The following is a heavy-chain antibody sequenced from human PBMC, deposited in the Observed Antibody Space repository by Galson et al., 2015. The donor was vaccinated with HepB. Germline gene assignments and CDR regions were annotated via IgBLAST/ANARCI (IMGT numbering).Heavy chain of an antibody. CDR1: GFTFSSYG. J-gene: IGHJ6*02. CDR3: ARDLHYYYGMDV. V-gene: IGHV3-33*01. CDR2: IWYDGSNK. Sequence: SLRLSCAASGFTFSSYGMHWVRQAPGKGLEWVAVIWYDGSNKYYADSVKGRFTISRDNSKNTLYLQMNSLRAEDTAVYYCARDLHYYYGMDVWGQGTTVTVSS.